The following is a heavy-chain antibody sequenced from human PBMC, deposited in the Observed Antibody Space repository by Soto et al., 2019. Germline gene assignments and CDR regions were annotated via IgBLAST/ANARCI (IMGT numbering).Heavy chain of an antibody. J-gene: IGHJ4*02. CDR2: IYSSGTT. Sequence: QVQLQESGPGLVKPSQTLSLTCTVSGDFISSGGYYWSWIRQLPGKGLEWIGYIYSSGTTYYNPSLKHRICVSVQTCKTPVSLTVSSVTAAVTAVYSCERTDSGGYYFVCWGQGALVTVFS. CDR1: GDFISSGGYY. V-gene: IGHV4-31*03. D-gene: IGHD3-22*01. CDR3: ERTDSGGYYFVC.